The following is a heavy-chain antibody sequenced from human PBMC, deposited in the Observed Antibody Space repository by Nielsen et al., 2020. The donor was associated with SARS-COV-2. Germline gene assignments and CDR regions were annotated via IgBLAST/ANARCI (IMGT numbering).Heavy chain of an antibody. V-gene: IGHV4-61*08. CDR2: IYYSGST. Sequence: SETLSLTCTVSGGSISSGGYYWSWIRQHPGKGLEWIGYIYYSGSTNYNPSLKSRVTISVDTSKNQFSLKLSSVTAADTAVYYCARHSTQSSVGITIFGVVIIPDGMDVWGQGTTVTVSS. J-gene: IGHJ6*02. CDR3: ARHSTQSSVGITIFGVVIIPDGMDV. D-gene: IGHD3-3*01. CDR1: GGSISSGGYY.